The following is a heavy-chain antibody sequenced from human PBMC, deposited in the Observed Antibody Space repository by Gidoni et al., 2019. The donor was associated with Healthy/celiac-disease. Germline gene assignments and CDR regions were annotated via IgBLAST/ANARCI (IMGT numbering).Heavy chain of an antibody. CDR2: IDPSDSYT. J-gene: IGHJ6*02. Sequence: EVKQVQSGAEVKQPGEPLRIPCKGSGSSCTSSWTSRVRQMPGKGLEWMGRIDPSDSYTNYSPSFQGHVTISADKSISTAYLQWSSLKASDTAMYYCARSGADDSSGYYYRYYYYYGMDVWGQGTTVTVSS. CDR1: GSSCTSSW. V-gene: IGHV5-10-1*03. CDR3: ARSGADDSSGYYYRYYYYYGMDV. D-gene: IGHD3-22*01.